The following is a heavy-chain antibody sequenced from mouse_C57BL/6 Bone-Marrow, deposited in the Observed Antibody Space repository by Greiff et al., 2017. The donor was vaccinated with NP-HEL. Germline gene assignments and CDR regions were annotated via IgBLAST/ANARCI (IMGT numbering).Heavy chain of an antibody. J-gene: IGHJ1*03. CDR1: GYTFTSYW. CDR2: IDPNSGGT. CDR3: ARWGDDGSEGYFDV. Sequence: VQLQQPGAELVKPGASVKLSCKASGYTFTSYWMHWVKQRPGRGLEWIGRIDPNSGGTNYNEKFKSKATLTVDKPSSTAYMQLSSLTSEDAAVYYGARWGDDGSEGYFDVWGTGTTVTVSS. V-gene: IGHV1-72*01. D-gene: IGHD1-1*01.